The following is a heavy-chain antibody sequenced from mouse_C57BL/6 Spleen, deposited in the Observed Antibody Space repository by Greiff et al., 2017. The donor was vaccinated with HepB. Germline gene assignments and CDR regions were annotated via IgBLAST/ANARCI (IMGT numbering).Heavy chain of an antibody. CDR2: IHPNSGST. Sequence: QVQLQQPGAELVKPGASVKLSCKASGYTFTSYWMHWVKQRPGQGLEWIGMIHPNSGSTNYNEKFKSKATLTVDKSSSTAYMQLSSLTSEDSAVYYCARSGYDWYVDVWGTGTTVTVSS. CDR3: ARSGYDWYVDV. J-gene: IGHJ1*03. V-gene: IGHV1-64*01. D-gene: IGHD2-2*01. CDR1: GYTFTSYW.